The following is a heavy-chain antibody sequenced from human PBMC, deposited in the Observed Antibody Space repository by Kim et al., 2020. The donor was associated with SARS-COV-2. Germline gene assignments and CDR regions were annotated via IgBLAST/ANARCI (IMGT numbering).Heavy chain of an antibody. CDR3: ARDRQLVLGDYYYYYGMDV. V-gene: IGHV3-21*01. Sequence: GGSLRLSCAASGFTFSSYSMNWVRQAPGKGLEWVSSISSSSSYIYYADSVKGRFTISRDNAKNSLYLQMNSLRAEDTAVYYCARDRQLVLGDYYYYYGMDVWGQGTTVTVSS. D-gene: IGHD6-6*01. J-gene: IGHJ6*02. CDR2: ISSSSSYI. CDR1: GFTFSSYS.